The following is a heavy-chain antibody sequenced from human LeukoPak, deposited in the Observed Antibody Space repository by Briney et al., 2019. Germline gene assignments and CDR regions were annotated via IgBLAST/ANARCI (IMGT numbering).Heavy chain of an antibody. CDR1: GYSISSGYY. Sequence: PSETLSLTCTVSGYSISSGYYWGWIRQPPGKGLEWIGEINHSGSTNYNPSLKSRVTISVDTSKNQFSLKLSSVTAADTAVYYCARASPRRPIAARRNWFDPWGQGTLVTVSS. V-gene: IGHV4-38-2*02. D-gene: IGHD6-6*01. J-gene: IGHJ5*02. CDR3: ARASPRRPIAARRNWFDP. CDR2: INHSGST.